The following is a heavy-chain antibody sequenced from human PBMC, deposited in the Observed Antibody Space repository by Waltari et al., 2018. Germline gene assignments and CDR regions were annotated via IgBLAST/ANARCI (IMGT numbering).Heavy chain of an antibody. J-gene: IGHJ4*02. CDR2: RRDDGSNK. V-gene: IGHV3-30*02. CDR3: AKVEGSGYYFDY. CDR1: GFTFSSYG. D-gene: IGHD3-3*01. Sequence: QVQLVESGGGVVQPGGSLRLSCAASGFTFSSYGMPWVRQAPGKGWEWVAFRRDDGSNKYYADSVKGRFTISRDNSKNTLYLQMNSLRAEDTAVYYCAKVEGSGYYFDYWGQGTLVTVSS.